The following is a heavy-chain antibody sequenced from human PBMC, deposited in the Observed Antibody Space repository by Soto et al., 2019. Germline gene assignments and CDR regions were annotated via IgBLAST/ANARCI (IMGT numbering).Heavy chain of an antibody. Sequence: SETLSLTCDVSGVSISSGNWWSWVRQPPGKGLEWIAEVYNDGSANYHPSLESRATISVDRSKNQFSLRLSSVTAADTGKYYCARLVYDSRLNYLYFDHWGQGTLVTVSS. CDR1: GVSISSGNW. V-gene: IGHV4-4*02. CDR2: VYNDGSA. CDR3: ARLVYDSRLNYLYFDH. J-gene: IGHJ4*02. D-gene: IGHD3-22*01.